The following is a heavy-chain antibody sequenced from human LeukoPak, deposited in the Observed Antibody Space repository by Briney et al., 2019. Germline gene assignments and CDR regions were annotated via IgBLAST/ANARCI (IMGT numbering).Heavy chain of an antibody. CDR1: GFTVSSNY. CDR3: AREMAAGHYHDAFDI. J-gene: IGHJ3*02. Sequence: GESLKISCAASGFTVSSNYMSWVRQAPGKGLEWVSVIYSGGSTYYADSVKGRFTISRDNSKNTLYLQMNSLRAEDTAVYYCAREMAAGHYHDAFDIWGQGTMVTVPS. D-gene: IGHD6-13*01. V-gene: IGHV3-66*01. CDR2: IYSGGST.